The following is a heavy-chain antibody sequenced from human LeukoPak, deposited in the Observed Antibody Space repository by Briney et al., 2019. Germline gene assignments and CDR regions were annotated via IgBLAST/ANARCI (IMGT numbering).Heavy chain of an antibody. CDR3: ARGAGNPDY. CDR1: GRSISSYY. CDR2: IYYSGST. D-gene: IGHD4-23*01. J-gene: IGHJ4*02. V-gene: IGHV4-59*01. Sequence: SETLSLTCTLSGRSISSYYWSWIRQPPGKGLEWIGYIYYSGSTNYNPSLKSRVTISVDTSKNQFSLKLSSVTAADTAVYYCARGAGNPDYWGQGTLVTVSS.